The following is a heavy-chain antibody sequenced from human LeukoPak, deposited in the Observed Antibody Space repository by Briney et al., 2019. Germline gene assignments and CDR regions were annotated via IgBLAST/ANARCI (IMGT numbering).Heavy chain of an antibody. CDR1: GYIFTSYW. Sequence: GESLKISCKRSGYIFTSYWITWARQMPGEGLEWMGRIDPSDSYTNYSPSFQCHVTISADKSISTAYLQWSSLKASDTAMYYCARHRYYSDSSGYYHFDYRGQGTLVTVSS. CDR3: ARHRYYSDSSGYYHFDY. CDR2: IDPSDSYT. J-gene: IGHJ4*02. V-gene: IGHV5-10-1*01. D-gene: IGHD3-22*01.